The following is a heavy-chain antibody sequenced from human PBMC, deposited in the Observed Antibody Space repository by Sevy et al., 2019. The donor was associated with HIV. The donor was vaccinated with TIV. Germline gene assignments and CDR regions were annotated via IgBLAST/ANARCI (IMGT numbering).Heavy chain of an antibody. J-gene: IGHJ4*02. D-gene: IGHD3-22*01. Sequence: GGSLRLSCTVSGFVFADHAMSWFRQAPGKGLEWVGFIRSKTYDATPEYAASVKGRFTISIDDSKSTAYLHINSLNTGDTAVYYCASRSDSYFYYFDYWGQGALVTVSS. V-gene: IGHV3-49*03. CDR1: GFVFADHA. CDR2: IRSKTYDATP. CDR3: ASRSDSYFYYFDY.